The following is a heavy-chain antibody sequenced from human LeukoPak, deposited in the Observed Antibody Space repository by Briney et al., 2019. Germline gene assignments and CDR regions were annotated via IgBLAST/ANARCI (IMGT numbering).Heavy chain of an antibody. CDR1: GGSISSYY. D-gene: IGHD4-17*01. J-gene: IGHJ4*02. Sequence: SETLSLTCTVSGGSISSYYWSWIRQPPGHGLEWIGYIYYSGSTNYDPSLKSLVTISVDTSKNQFSLKLSSVTAADTAVYYCARRGDYGDYHFDYWGQGTLVTVSS. CDR2: IYYSGST. CDR3: ARRGDYGDYHFDY. V-gene: IGHV4-59*08.